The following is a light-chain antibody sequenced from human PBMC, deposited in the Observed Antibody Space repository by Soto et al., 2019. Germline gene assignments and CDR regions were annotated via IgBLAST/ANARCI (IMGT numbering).Light chain of an antibody. CDR1: RSNIGAEYD. CDR2: GDD. V-gene: IGLV1-40*01. CDR3: KSYDSSLTTFV. J-gene: IGLJ1*01. Sequence: QRLLTQPSCVSGGPGRRLAIPCTGSRSNIGAEYDVHWYQQLPVPAPKRLIYGDDNRPSGVPDPFSGSKYGTSASLGITGLQPEDEADYYCKSYDSSLTTFVFGTGTKVTVL.